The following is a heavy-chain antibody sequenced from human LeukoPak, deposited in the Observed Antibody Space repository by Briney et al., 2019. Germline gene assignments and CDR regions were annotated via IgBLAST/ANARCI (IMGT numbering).Heavy chain of an antibody. CDR3: ARHSSGWYVYFQH. J-gene: IGHJ1*01. CDR1: GGSIISSSFY. V-gene: IGHV4-39*07. Sequence: SETLSLTCTVSGGSIISSSFYWGWIRQPPGKGLEWIGSMYYTGSTHYNPSLRSRVTISIDTSKNQFSLKLSSVTAADTAVYYCARHSSGWYVYFQHWGQGTLVTVSS. D-gene: IGHD6-19*01. CDR2: MYYTGST.